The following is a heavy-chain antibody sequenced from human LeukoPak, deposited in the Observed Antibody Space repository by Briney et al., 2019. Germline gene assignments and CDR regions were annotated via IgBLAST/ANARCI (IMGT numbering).Heavy chain of an antibody. D-gene: IGHD2-21*01. J-gene: IGHJ4*02. Sequence: GGSLRLSCVASGFTFSSYSMNWVRQAPGNGLEWVSQISSSSSSIYYADSVKGRFTISRDNAKNSLYLQMNRLRPEDAAVYYCAKAPVTTCRGAYCYPFDYWGQGTLVTVSS. CDR1: GFTFSSYS. V-gene: IGHV3-48*01. CDR3: AKAPVTTCRGAYCYPFDY. CDR2: ISSSSSSI.